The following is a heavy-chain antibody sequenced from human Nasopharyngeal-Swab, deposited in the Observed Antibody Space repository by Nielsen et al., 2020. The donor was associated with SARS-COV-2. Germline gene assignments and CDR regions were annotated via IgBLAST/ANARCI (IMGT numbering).Heavy chain of an antibody. J-gene: IGHJ6*03. CDR3: ARQRGGSSWPYYMDV. CDR1: GGSISSGGYS. D-gene: IGHD6-13*01. Sequence: SETLSLTCAVSGGSISSGGYSWSWIRQPPGKGLEWIGYIYYSGSTNYNPSLKSRVTISVDTSKNQFSLKLSSVTAADTAVYYCARQRGGSSWPYYMDVWGKGTTVTVSS. V-gene: IGHV4-61*08. CDR2: IYYSGST.